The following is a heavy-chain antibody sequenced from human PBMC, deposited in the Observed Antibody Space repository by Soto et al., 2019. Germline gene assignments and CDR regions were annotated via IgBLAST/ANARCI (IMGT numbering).Heavy chain of an antibody. CDR1: GGTFSSFT. CDR3: AKDRRADWESYYYYAMDV. CDR2: IIPIYGTA. D-gene: IGHD1-26*01. Sequence: QVQLVQSGAEVKKPGSSVKVSCKASGGTFSSFTIRWVRQAPGQGLEWLGGIIPIYGTANYAQKFQGRVTSTAYASTGTAYMELSSLRSADTAVYYWAKDRRADWESYYYYAMDVWGQGTTVTVSS. J-gene: IGHJ6*02. V-gene: IGHV1-69*01.